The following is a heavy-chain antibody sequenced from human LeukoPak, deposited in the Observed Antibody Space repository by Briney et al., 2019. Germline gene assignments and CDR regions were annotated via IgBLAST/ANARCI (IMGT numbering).Heavy chain of an antibody. Sequence: SETLSLTCAVYGGSFSGYYWSWIRQPPGKGLEWIGEINHSGSTNYNPSLKSRVTISVDTSKNQLSLTLSSVTAADTAVYYCARGRRVGVTTSWRYYYYGMDVWGKGTTVTVSS. CDR2: INHSGST. CDR1: GGSFSGYY. J-gene: IGHJ6*04. D-gene: IGHD4-17*01. CDR3: ARGRRVGVTTSWRYYYYGMDV. V-gene: IGHV4-34*01.